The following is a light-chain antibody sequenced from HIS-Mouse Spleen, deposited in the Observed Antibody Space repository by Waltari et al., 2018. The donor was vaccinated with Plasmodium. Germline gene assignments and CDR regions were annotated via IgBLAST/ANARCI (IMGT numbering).Light chain of an antibody. Sequence: SYELTQPPSVSVSPGQTARITCPGTALPKHYDSWYHQKPGQAPVLVIYKDSERPSGIPERFSGSSSGTTVTLTISGVQAEDEADYYCQSADSSGTYRVFGGGTKLTVL. J-gene: IGLJ2*01. CDR1: ALPKHY. V-gene: IGLV3-25*03. CDR3: QSADSSGTYRV. CDR2: KDS.